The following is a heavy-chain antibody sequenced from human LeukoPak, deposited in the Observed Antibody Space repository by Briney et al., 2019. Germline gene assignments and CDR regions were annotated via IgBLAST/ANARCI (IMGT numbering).Heavy chain of an antibody. J-gene: IGHJ4*02. CDR1: GFTFGDYA. CDR2: IRSKAYGGTT. V-gene: IGHV3-49*04. D-gene: IGHD1-26*01. Sequence: PGGSLRLSCTASGFTFGDYAMSWVRQAPGKGLEGVGFIRSKAYGGTTEYAASVKGRFTISRDDSKSIAYLQMNSLKTEDTAVYYCTREAPVGATGFDYWGQGTLVTVSS. CDR3: TREAPVGATGFDY.